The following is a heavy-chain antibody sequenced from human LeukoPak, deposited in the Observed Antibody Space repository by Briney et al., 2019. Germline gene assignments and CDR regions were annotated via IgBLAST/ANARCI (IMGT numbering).Heavy chain of an antibody. CDR3: AKDFRGSYYSFDC. CDR1: GFIFSSYA. Sequence: PGGSLRLSCAVSGFIFSSYAMSWVRQAPGKGLEWVSVITGSGGTTYYADSVKGRFTTSRDNSKKTLYLQMNSLRDEDTAVYYCAKDFRGSYYSFDCWGQGTLVTVSS. D-gene: IGHD1-26*01. V-gene: IGHV3-23*01. J-gene: IGHJ4*02. CDR2: ITGSGGTT.